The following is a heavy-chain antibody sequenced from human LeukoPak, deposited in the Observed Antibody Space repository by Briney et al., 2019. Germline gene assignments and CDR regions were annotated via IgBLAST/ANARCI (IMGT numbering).Heavy chain of an antibody. CDR1: GYTFTSYA. Sequence: ASVKVSCKASGYTFTSYAMNWLRQAPGQGLAWMGWMNPKSGNTGYAQSFQGRVTMTRNTSITTAYMELTSLRSEDTAVYYCTRGLSRARELIFWFDPWGQGTQVTVPS. J-gene: IGHJ5*02. V-gene: IGHV1-8*02. CDR2: MNPKSGNT. D-gene: IGHD1-26*01. CDR3: TRGLSRARELIFWFDP.